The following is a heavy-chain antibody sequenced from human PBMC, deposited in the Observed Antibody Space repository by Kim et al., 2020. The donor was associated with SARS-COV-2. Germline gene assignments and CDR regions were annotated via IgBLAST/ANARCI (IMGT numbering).Heavy chain of an antibody. CDR3: AREGGVGEIDFDY. J-gene: IGHJ4*02. Sequence: GGSLRLSCAASGFTFVGYAMSWVRQAPGKGLEWAPAIRAVGVRTYNAAAMKGRFTVPRDNSKNMLYLQMNTLRADDTAVYYCAREGGVGEIDFDYWGQGTHVTVSS. CDR1: GFTFVGYA. CDR2: IRAVGVRT. V-gene: IGHV3-23*01. D-gene: IGHD3-16*01.